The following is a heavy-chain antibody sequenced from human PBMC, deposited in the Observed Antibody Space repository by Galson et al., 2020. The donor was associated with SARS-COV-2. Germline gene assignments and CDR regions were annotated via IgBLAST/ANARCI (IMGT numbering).Heavy chain of an antibody. CDR3: AREEGYCSGGSCYRGWFDP. Sequence: PSETLSLTCAVYGGSFSGYYWSWIRQPPGKGLEWIGEINHSGSTNYNPSLKSRVTISVDTSKNQFSLKLSSATAADTAVYYCAREEGYCSGGSCYRGWFDPWGQGTLVTVSS. CDR2: INHSGST. J-gene: IGHJ5*02. V-gene: IGHV4-34*01. CDR1: GGSFSGYY. D-gene: IGHD2-15*01.